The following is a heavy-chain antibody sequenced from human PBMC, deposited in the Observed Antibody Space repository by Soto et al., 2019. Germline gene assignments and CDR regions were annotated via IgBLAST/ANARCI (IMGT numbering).Heavy chain of an antibody. CDR1: GFTFNNYA. CDR3: AKDRLGGNFDY. J-gene: IGHJ4*02. CDR2: ISGTGGST. V-gene: IGHV3-23*01. Sequence: GGSLRLSCAASGFTFNNYAMNWVRQAPGKGLEWVATISGTGGSTYYADSVKGRFTISRDNSKNTLYLQMNSLRVEDTAVYYCAKDRLGGNFDYWGQGSQVPVSS.